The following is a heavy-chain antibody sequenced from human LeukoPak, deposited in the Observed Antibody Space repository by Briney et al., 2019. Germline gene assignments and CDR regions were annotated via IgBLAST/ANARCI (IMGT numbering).Heavy chain of an antibody. D-gene: IGHD3-9*01. CDR1: GGTFSSYA. V-gene: IGHV1-69*05. J-gene: IGHJ6*03. CDR2: IIPIFDTT. CDR3: ARAKYYDILTGYSTLYYYYYMDV. Sequence: SVKVSCKASGGTFSSYAINWVRLAPGQGLEWMGGIIPIFDTTNYAQKFQGRVTITTDESTSTAYMELSSLRSEDTAVYYCARAKYYDILTGYSTLYYYYYMDVWGKGTTVTVSS.